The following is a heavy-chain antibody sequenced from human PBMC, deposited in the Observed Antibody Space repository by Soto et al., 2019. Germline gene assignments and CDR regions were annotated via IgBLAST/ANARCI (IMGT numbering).Heavy chain of an antibody. CDR2: IDPGGTYA. V-gene: IGHV5-10-1*01. D-gene: IGHD2-2*01. J-gene: IGHJ5*02. CDR1: GYPYTPIR. CDR3: ARIYCTPTTCDSCVDP. Sequence: PGHSQKLSGTGGGYPYTPIRITCVHRIPRKGLEWLGRIDPGGTYATYSPAFQGHVTISADKATSTAYLQWSSLKASDTAMYCCARIYCTPTTCDSCVDPWGQGTLVTFSS.